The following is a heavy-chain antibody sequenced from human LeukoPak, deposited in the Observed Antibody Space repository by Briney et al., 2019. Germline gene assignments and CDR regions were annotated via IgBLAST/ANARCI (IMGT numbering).Heavy chain of an antibody. CDR2: IYYSGST. V-gene: IGHV4-59*01. Sequence: SETLSLTCTVSGGSISSYYWSWIRQPPGKGLEWIGYIYYSGSTNYNPSLKSRVTISVDTSKNQFSLKLSSVTAADTAVYYRARTPLRFLEWLLVPNWFDPWGQGTLVTVSS. D-gene: IGHD3-3*01. CDR3: ARTPLRFLEWLLVPNWFDP. J-gene: IGHJ5*02. CDR1: GGSISSYY.